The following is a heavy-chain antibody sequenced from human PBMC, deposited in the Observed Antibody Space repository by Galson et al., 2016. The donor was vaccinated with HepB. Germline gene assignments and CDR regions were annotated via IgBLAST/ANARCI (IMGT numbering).Heavy chain of an antibody. CDR3: ASSSVLGFYFDF. CDR1: GDSINNYY. J-gene: IGHJ4*02. D-gene: IGHD3-22*01. Sequence: SETLSLTCNVSGDSINNYYWNWIRQSPGKGLEWIGYIYNTGGTNYNPSLKSRVTISLDTSKNYFSLKMRSVTAADTAVYYCASSSVLGFYFDFWGQGTLVTVSS. V-gene: IGHV4-59*01. CDR2: IYNTGGT.